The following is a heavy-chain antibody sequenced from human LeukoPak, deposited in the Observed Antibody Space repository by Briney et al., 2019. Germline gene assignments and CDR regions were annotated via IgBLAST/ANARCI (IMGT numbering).Heavy chain of an antibody. V-gene: IGHV1-8*03. CDR1: GYTFTSYD. D-gene: IGHD2-21*01. CDR2: MNPNSGNT. J-gene: IGHJ6*03. Sequence: ASVKVSCKASGYTFTSYDINWVRQATGQGLEWMGWMNPNSGNTGYAQKFQGRVTTTRDTSASTAYMELSSLRSEDTAVYYCARATAYRYYYYYMDVWGKGTTVTISS. CDR3: ARATAYRYYYYYMDV.